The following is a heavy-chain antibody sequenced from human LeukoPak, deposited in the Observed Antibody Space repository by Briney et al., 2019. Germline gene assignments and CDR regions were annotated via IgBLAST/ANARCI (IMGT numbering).Heavy chain of an antibody. Sequence: GGSLRLSCAASGFTFTSYSMNWVRQAPGKGLEWVANIKQDGSEKYYVDSVKGRFTISRDNAKNSLYLQMNSLRAEDTAVYYCARDPFIVATMYDYWGQGTLVTVSS. CDR3: ARDPFIVATMYDY. CDR2: IKQDGSEK. D-gene: IGHD5-12*01. CDR1: GFTFTSYS. J-gene: IGHJ4*02. V-gene: IGHV3-7*03.